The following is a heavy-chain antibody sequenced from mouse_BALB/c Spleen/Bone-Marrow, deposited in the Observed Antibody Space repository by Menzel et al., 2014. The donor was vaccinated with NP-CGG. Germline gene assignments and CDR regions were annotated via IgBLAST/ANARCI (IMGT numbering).Heavy chain of an antibody. CDR3: ASGDYFDY. Sequence: QVQLQQSGAELMKPGASVKISCKATGYTFSNYWMEWVKQRPGHGLEWIGDILPGSGSTNYNEKFTGKATFTAATSSNTAYLQLSRLTSADSAVYYCASGDYFDYWGQGTPLTVSS. J-gene: IGHJ2*01. V-gene: IGHV1-9*01. CDR1: GYTFSNYW. CDR2: ILPGSGST.